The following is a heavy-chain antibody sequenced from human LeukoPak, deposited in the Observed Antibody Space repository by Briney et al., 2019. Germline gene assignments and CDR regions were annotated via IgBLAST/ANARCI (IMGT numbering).Heavy chain of an antibody. D-gene: IGHD2-21*02. CDR1: GGSISSSSYY. Sequence: SETLSLTCTVSGGSISSSSYYWGWIRQPPGKGLEWIGSIYYSGSAYYNPSLESRVTISVDTSKNQFSLKLTSVTAADTAVFYCAVSYCGGDCSFKNWGQGTLVTVSS. CDR3: AVSYCGGDCSFKN. CDR2: IYYSGSA. J-gene: IGHJ4*02. V-gene: IGHV4-39*01.